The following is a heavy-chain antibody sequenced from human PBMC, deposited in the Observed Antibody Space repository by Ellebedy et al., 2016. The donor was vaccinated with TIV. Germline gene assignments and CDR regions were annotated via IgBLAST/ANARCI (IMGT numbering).Heavy chain of an antibody. CDR3: VRKIYPSVAYYGDY. CDR2: IRQDGNDK. V-gene: IGHV3-7*01. CDR1: GFTFRNYW. J-gene: IGHJ4*02. Sequence: GGSLRLSCAASGFTFRNYWMTWTRQAPGKGLAWVANIRQDGNDKYYVDSVRGRFTISRDNARNSLYLQMNSLRDEDTAVDYCVRKIYPSVAYYGDYWGQGTQVTVAS. D-gene: IGHD3-10*01.